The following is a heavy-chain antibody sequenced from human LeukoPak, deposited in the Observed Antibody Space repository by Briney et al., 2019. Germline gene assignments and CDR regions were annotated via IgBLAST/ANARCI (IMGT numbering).Heavy chain of an antibody. J-gene: IGHJ3*02. V-gene: IGHV3-33*01. CDR2: IWYDGSNK. D-gene: IGHD3-22*01. CDR3: ARVPGYYDSTGYGLGAFDI. CDR1: GFTFSSYG. Sequence: GGSLRLSCAASGFTFSSYGMHWVRQAPGKGLEWVAVIWYDGSNKYYADSVKGRFTISRDNSKNTLYPQMNSLRAEDTAVHYCARVPGYYDSTGYGLGAFDIWGQGTMVTVSS.